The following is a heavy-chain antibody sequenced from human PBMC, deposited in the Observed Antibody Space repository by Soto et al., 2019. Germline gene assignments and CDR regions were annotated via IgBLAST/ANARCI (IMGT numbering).Heavy chain of an antibody. CDR1: GFTFSSYG. J-gene: IGHJ6*02. V-gene: IGHV3-30*18. D-gene: IGHD3-3*01. CDR2: ISYDGSNK. Sequence: GGSLRLSCAASGFTFSSYGMYWVRQAPGKGLEWVAVISYDGSNKYYADSVKGRFTISRDNSKNTLYLQMNSLRAEDTAVYYCAKDRSDFWSGYLGYYYYYGMDVWGQGTTVTV. CDR3: AKDRSDFWSGYLGYYYYYGMDV.